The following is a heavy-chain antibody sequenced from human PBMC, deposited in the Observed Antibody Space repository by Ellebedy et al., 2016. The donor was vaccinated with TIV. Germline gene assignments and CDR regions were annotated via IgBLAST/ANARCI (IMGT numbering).Heavy chain of an antibody. J-gene: IGHJ4*02. CDR3: ARGGGSSIPASGAFLDY. Sequence: AASVKVSCKASGYTFNTYGVTWARQAPGQGLEWMGWISGYNGKTNYAQSLQGRVTMTTDTSTTTAHMELRSLRSDDTARYYCARGGGSSIPASGAFLDYWGQGTLVTVSS. V-gene: IGHV1-18*01. CDR1: GYTFNTYG. CDR2: ISGYNGKT. D-gene: IGHD6-13*01.